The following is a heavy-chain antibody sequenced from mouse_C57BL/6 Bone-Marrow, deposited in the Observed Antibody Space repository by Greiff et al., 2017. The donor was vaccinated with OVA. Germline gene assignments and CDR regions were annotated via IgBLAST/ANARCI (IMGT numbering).Heavy chain of an antibody. V-gene: IGHV14-4*01. CDR3: DGYDY. J-gene: IGHJ2*01. CDR2: IDPENGDT. Sequence: VQLQQSGAELVRPGASVKLSCTASGINFKDYYMHWVKQRPEQGLEWIGWIDPENGDTEYASKFQGKATITVDTSSNTAYLQLSSLTSEDTAVYYCDGYDYWGQGTTLTVSS. D-gene: IGHD2-3*01. CDR1: GINFKDYY.